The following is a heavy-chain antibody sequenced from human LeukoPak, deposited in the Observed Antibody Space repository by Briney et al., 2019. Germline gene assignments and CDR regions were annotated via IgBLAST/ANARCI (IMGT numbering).Heavy chain of an antibody. CDR3: TTESNWLLFSGRGYGDAFDM. D-gene: IGHD3-9*01. Sequence: SETLSLTCTVSGGSISNYYWSWIRQPPGKGLEWIGYIYHDGSSNYNPSLKSRVTISLDTSKNRFSLKLSSVTAADTAVYYCTTESNWLLFSGRGYGDAFDMWGPGTMVTVFS. CDR1: GGSISNYY. J-gene: IGHJ3*02. CDR2: IYHDGSS. V-gene: IGHV4-59*01.